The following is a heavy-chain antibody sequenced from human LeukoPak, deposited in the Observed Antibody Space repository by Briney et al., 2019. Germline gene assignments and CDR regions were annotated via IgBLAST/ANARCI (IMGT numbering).Heavy chain of an antibody. CDR2: IIPILGIA. V-gene: IGHV1-69*04. CDR3: ARVGAAAENYYYYGMDV. J-gene: IGHJ6*02. Sequence: ASVKVSCKASGYTFTSYGISWVRQAPGQGLEWMGRIIPILGIANYAQKFQGRVTITADKSTSTAYMELSSLRSEDTAVYYCARVGAAAENYYYYGMDVWGQGTTVTVSS. D-gene: IGHD6-13*01. CDR1: GYTFTSYG.